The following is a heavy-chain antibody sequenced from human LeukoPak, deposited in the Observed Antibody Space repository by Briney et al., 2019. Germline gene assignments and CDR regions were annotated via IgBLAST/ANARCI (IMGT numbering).Heavy chain of an antibody. CDR3: ADGSGMEV. D-gene: IGHD1-26*01. J-gene: IGHJ6*04. CDR2: IKKDGSGI. Sequence: PGGSLRLSCAVSGFPFSNSWMYWVRQAPGKGLEGVANIKKDGSGISYVDSVKGRFIISRDNARNSLYFQMNSLRGEDTAVYFCADGSGMEVWGKGTAVTVSS. CDR1: GFPFSNSW. V-gene: IGHV3-7*03.